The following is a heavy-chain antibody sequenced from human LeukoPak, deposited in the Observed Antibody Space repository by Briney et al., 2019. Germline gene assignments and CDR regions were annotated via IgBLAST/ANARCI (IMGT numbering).Heavy chain of an antibody. CDR2: IFYRGINSYHS. CDR3: ARSGTVTGYLY. CDR1: GASVTTHY. V-gene: IGHV4-59*02. Sequence: SETLSLTCTVSGASVTTHYWSWIRQPPGKGLEWIGNIFYRGINSYHSSYDSSLQSRVTMSLDTSKNQFSLRLNSVTEADTAVYYCARSGTVTGYLYWGQGVLVTVSS. D-gene: IGHD3-9*01. J-gene: IGHJ4*02.